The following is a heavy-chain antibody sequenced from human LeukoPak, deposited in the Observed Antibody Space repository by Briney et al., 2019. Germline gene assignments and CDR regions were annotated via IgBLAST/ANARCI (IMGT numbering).Heavy chain of an antibody. J-gene: IGHJ4*02. D-gene: IGHD4-17*01. CDR3: ARFSGGDYGDYYYFDY. CDR1: GFTFSSYG. CDR2: IWYDGSNK. V-gene: IGHV3-33*01. Sequence: PGRSLRLSCAASGFTFSSYGMHWVRQAPGKGLEWVAVIWYDGSNKYYADSVKGRLTISRDNSKNTLYLQMNSLRAEDTAVYYCARFSGGDYGDYYYFDYWGQGTLVTVSS.